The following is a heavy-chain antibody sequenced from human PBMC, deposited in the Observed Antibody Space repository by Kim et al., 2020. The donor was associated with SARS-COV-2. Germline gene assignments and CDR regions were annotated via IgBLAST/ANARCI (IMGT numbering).Heavy chain of an antibody. CDR2: ISSSSSYI. CDR1: GFTFSSYS. CDR3: ARDASFEQLPVSTIFDY. D-gene: IGHD6-6*01. V-gene: IGHV3-21*01. Sequence: GGSLRLSCAASGFTFSSYSMNWVRQAPGKGLEWVSSISSSSSYIYYADSVKGRFTISRDNAKNSLYLQMNSLRAEDTAVYYCARDASFEQLPVSTIFDYWGQGTLVTVSS. J-gene: IGHJ4*02.